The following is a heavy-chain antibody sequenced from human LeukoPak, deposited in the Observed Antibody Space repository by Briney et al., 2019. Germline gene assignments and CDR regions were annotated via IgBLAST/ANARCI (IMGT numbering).Heavy chain of an antibody. J-gene: IGHJ1*01. Sequence: ASVKVSCKASGYTFTGYYMHWVRQAPGQGLEWMGWINPNSGGTNYAQKFQGRVTMTRDTSISTAYMELSRLRSDDTAVYYCAREDLYYHDSSGSEYFQHWGQGTLVTVSS. CDR1: GYTFTGYY. D-gene: IGHD3-22*01. CDR2: INPNSGGT. CDR3: AREDLYYHDSSGSEYFQH. V-gene: IGHV1-2*02.